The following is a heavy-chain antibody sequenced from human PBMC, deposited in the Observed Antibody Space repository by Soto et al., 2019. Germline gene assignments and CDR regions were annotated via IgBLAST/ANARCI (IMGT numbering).Heavy chain of an antibody. CDR1: GYSFTSYD. CDR2: MNPNSGNT. V-gene: IGHV1-8*01. D-gene: IGHD2-21*01. J-gene: IGHJ6*02. CDR3: ARDSGNNYYYYGMDV. Sequence: ASVKVSCKASGYSFTSYDVNWVRQATGQGLEWMGWMNPNSGNTAFAQKFQGRVTMTRDTPISTAYMELRSLRSDDTAVYYCARDSGNNYYYYGMDVWGQGTTVTVSS.